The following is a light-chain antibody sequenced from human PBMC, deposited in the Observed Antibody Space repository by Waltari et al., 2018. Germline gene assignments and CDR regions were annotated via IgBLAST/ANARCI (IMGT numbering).Light chain of an antibody. CDR3: QHYYDNPYS. CDR2: AAS. J-gene: IGKJ2*03. CDR1: QNIYSN. V-gene: IGKV1-6*01. Sequence: IQMTQSPSALYASVGDRVTISCRASQNIYSNLAWYQQKPGKAPKLLIYAASSLQSGIPSRFSGSGSGTDFTLTISSLQPEDSAAYYCQHYYDNPYSFGQGTKVEIK.